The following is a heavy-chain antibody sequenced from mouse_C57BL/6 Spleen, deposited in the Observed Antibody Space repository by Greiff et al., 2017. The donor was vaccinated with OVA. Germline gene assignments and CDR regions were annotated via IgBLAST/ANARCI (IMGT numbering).Heavy chain of an antibody. CDR2: ISSGGSYT. J-gene: IGHJ3*01. CDR1: GFTFSSYG. V-gene: IGHV5-6*01. D-gene: IGHD2-4*01. Sequence: EVKLLESGGDLVKPGGSLKLSCAASGFTFSSYGMSWVRQTPDKRLEWVATISSGGSYTYYPDSVKGRFTISRDNATNTLYLQMSSIESADTAMYYCAGHGDYDGVSLFAYWGQGTLVTVSA. CDR3: AGHGDYDGVSLFAY.